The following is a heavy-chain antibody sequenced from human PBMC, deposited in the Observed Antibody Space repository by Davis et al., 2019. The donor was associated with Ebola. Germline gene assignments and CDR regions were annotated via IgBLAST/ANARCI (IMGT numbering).Heavy chain of an antibody. CDR2: IYWDDDK. CDR1: GFSLSTSGVG. V-gene: IGHV2-5*02. J-gene: IGHJ5*02. CDR3: AHSLPLRYGDPDAGDWFDP. Sequence: SGPTLVKPTQTLTLTCTFSGFSLSTSGVGVGWIRQPPGKALEWLALIYWDDDKRYSPSLKSRLTITKDTSKNQVVLTMTNMDPVDTATYYCAHSLPLRYGDPDAGDWFDPWGQGTLVTVSS. D-gene: IGHD4-17*01.